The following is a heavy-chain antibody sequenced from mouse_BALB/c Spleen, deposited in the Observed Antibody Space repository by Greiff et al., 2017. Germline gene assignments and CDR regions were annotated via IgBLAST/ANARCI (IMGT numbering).Heavy chain of an antibody. J-gene: IGHJ4*01. CDR2: IYPSDSYT. CDR3: TRFYYRYPYAMDY. Sequence: VQLHQPGAELVRPGASVKLSCKASGYTFTSYWINWVKQRPGQGLEWIGNIYPSDSYTNYNQKFKDKATLTVDKSSSTAYMQLSSPTSEDSAVYYCTRFYYRYPYAMDYWGQGTSVTVSS. V-gene: IGHV1-69*02. D-gene: IGHD2-14*01. CDR1: GYTFTSYW.